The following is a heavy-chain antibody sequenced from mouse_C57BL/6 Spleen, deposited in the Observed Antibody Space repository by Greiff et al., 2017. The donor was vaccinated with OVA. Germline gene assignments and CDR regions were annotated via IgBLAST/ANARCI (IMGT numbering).Heavy chain of an antibody. CDR2: IYPGDGDT. CDR3: ASSNYDYAMDY. D-gene: IGHD2-5*01. CDR1: GYAFSSAW. Sequence: QLQLQQSGPELVKPGASVKISCKASGYAFSSAWLYWVKQRPGKGLEWIGRIYPGDGDTNYNGKFKGKATLTADKSSSTAYMQLSSLTSEDSAVYYCASSNYDYAMDYWGQGTSVTVSS. J-gene: IGHJ4*01. V-gene: IGHV1-82*01.